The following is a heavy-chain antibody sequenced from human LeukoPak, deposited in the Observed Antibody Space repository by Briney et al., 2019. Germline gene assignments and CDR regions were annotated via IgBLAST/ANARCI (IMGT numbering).Heavy chain of an antibody. V-gene: IGHV1-46*01. D-gene: IGHD3-10*01. CDR1: GYTFTSYY. Sequence: ASVKVSCKASGYTFTSYYMHWVRQAPGQGLEWMGIINPSGGSTSYAQKFQGRVTMTRDTSTSTVYMELSSLRAEDTAVYYCASGSSMVRGAPGDDAFDIWGQGTMVTVSS. J-gene: IGHJ3*02. CDR2: INPSGGST. CDR3: ASGSSMVRGAPGDDAFDI.